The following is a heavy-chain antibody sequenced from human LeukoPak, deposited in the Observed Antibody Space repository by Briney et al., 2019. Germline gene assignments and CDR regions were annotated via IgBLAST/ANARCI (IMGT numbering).Heavy chain of an antibody. CDR2: IYYSGST. D-gene: IGHD3-10*01. CDR1: GGSISSYY. Sequence: PSETLSLTCTVSGGSISSYYWSWIRQPPGKGLEWIGYIYYSGSTNYNPSLKSRVTISVDTSKNQFSLKLSSVTAADTAVYYRARSLYGSGSYGFDHWGQGTLVTVSS. V-gene: IGHV4-59*01. CDR3: ARSLYGSGSYGFDH. J-gene: IGHJ4*02.